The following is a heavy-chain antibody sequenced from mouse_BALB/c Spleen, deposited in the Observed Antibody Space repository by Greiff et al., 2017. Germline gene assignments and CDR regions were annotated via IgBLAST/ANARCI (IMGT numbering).Heavy chain of an antibody. Sequence: EVKLQESGPGLVKPSQSLSLTCTVTGYSITSDYAWNWIRQFPGNKLEWMGYISYSGSTSYNPSLKSRISITRDTSKNQFFLQLNSVTTEDTATYYCARSGGNYDYAMDYWGQGTSVTVSS. V-gene: IGHV3-2*02. D-gene: IGHD2-1*01. CDR1: GYSITSDYA. CDR2: ISYSGST. J-gene: IGHJ4*01. CDR3: ARSGGNYDYAMDY.